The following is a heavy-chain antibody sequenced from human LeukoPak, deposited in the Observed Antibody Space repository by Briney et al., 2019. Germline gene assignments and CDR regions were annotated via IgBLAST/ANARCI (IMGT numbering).Heavy chain of an antibody. D-gene: IGHD3-22*01. CDR2: ISYSGGT. V-gene: IGHV4-39*01. J-gene: IGHJ3*01. CDR1: GGSISSSSYY. CDR3: ARPRAYTYYYDSSGRPRPNNGFDL. Sequence: KSSETLSLTCTVSGGSISSSSYYWGWIRQPPGRGLEWIGSISYSGGTHYNPSLKSPVTIYVDTSKNQFSLKLSSVTAADTAVYYCARPRAYTYYYDSSGRPRPNNGFDLWGQGTMVTVSS.